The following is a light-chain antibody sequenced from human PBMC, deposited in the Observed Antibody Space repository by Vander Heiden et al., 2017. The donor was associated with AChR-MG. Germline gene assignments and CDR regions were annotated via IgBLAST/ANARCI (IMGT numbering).Light chain of an antibody. Sequence: IVMPQSPLSLPVTPGEPASISCRSSQSLLHSNGYNYLDWYLQKPGQSPQLLIYLGSNRASGVPDRFSGSGSGTDFTLKISRVEAEDVGVYYCMQALQPPGTFGQGTKVEIK. J-gene: IGKJ1*01. CDR1: QSLLHSNGYNY. CDR3: MQALQPPGT. V-gene: IGKV2-28*01. CDR2: LGS.